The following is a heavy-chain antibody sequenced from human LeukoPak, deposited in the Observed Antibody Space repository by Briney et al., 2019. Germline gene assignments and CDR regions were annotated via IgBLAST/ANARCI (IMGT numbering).Heavy chain of an antibody. CDR1: GYSFTSYW. CDR2: IDPGDSDT. D-gene: IGHD1-26*01. V-gene: IGHV5-51*01. J-gene: IGHJ4*02. CDR3: ARLPSIVGAARGGYFDY. Sequence: GESLKISCKGSGYSFTSYWIVWVRQMPGKGLEWMRSIDPGDSDTRYSPSFQGQVTISADKSISTAYLQWSSLKASDTAMYYCARLPSIVGAARGGYFDYWGQGTLVTVSS.